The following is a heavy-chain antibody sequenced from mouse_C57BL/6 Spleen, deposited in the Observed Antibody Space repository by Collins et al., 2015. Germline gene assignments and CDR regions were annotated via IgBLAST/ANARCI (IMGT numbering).Heavy chain of an antibody. CDR3: ARNDGDYAMDY. V-gene: IGHV14-2*01. J-gene: IGHJ4*01. CDR2: IDPEDGET. Sequence: KQRTEQGLEWIGRIDPEDGETKYAPKFQGKATITADTSSNTAYLQLSSLTSEDTAVYYCARNDGDYAMDYVGQGTSVTVSS. D-gene: IGHD2-3*01.